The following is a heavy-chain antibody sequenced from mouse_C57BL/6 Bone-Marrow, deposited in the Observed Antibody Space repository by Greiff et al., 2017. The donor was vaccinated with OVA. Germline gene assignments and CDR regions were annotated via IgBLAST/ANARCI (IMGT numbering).Heavy chain of an antibody. J-gene: IGHJ3*01. CDR2: ISNDGSN. CDR1: GYSITSCYI. Sequence: DVQLVESGPGLVKPSQSLSLSCSVSGYSITSCYICYWIRQLPGNKLEWMGYISNDGSNNYNPSLKNRISITRDTSKNQFFMKLKSVTTEDTATYYCARGGFFAYWGQGTLVTVSA. CDR3: ARGGFFAY. V-gene: IGHV3-6*01.